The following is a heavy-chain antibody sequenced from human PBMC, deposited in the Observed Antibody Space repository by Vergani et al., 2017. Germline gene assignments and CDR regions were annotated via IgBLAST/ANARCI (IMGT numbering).Heavy chain of an antibody. J-gene: IGHJ6*02. CDR3: ARDLLGYCSSTSCSNGMDV. CDR1: GFTFSDHY. Sequence: EVQLVESGGGLVQPGGSLRLSCAASGFTFSDHYMDWVRQAPGKGLEWVSRTRNKANSYTTEYAASVKGRFTISRDDSKNSLYLQMNSLKTEDTAVYYCARDLLGYCSSTSCSNGMDVWGQGTTVTVSS. D-gene: IGHD2-2*01. CDR2: TRNKANSYTT. V-gene: IGHV3-72*01.